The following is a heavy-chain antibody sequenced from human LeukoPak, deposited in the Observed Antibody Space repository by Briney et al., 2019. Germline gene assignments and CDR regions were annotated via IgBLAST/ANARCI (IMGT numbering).Heavy chain of an antibody. CDR3: ARDGTMIALVGFDY. CDR2: ISYDGSNK. V-gene: IGHV3-30-3*01. D-gene: IGHD3-22*01. CDR1: GFTFSSYA. Sequence: PGGSLRLSCAASGFTFSSYAMYWVRQAPGKGLEWVAVISYDGSNKYYADSVKGRFTISRDNSKNTLYLQMNSLRAEDTAVYYCARDGTMIALVGFDYWGQGTLVTVSS. J-gene: IGHJ4*02.